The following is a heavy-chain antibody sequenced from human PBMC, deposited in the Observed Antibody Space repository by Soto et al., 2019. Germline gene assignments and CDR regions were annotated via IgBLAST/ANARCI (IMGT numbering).Heavy chain of an antibody. V-gene: IGHV3-30-3*01. CDR1: GFTFSSYA. CDR2: ISYDGSNK. CDR3: AREDMIVVGHFEY. Sequence: GGSLRLSCAASGFTFSSYAMHWVRQAPGKGLEWVAVISYDGSNKYYADSVKGRFTISRDNSKNTLYLQMNSLRAEDTAVYYCAREDMIVVGHFEYWGQGTLVTRSS. D-gene: IGHD3-22*01. J-gene: IGHJ4*02.